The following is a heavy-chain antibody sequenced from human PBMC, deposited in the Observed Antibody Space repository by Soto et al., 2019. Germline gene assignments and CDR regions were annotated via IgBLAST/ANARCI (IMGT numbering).Heavy chain of an antibody. V-gene: IGHV4-4*02. CDR1: GGSISSSNW. J-gene: IGHJ2*01. D-gene: IGHD4-17*01. Sequence: QVQLQESGPGLVKPSGTLSLTCAVSGGSISSSNWWSWVRQPPGKGLEWIGEIYHSGSTNYNPSRXGRVTISVDQXXNXFLXKLSSVTAADTAVYYCARDRGGGFDYGDPNWYFDLWGRGTLVTVSS. CDR2: IYHSGST. CDR3: ARDRGGGFDYGDPNWYFDL.